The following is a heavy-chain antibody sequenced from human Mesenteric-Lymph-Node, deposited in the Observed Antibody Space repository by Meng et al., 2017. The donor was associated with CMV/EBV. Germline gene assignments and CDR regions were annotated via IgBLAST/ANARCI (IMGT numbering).Heavy chain of an antibody. Sequence: GESLKISCAASGFTFSSYAMSWVRQAPGKGLEWVSAISGSGGSTYYADSVKGRFTISRDSSKNTLYLQMNSLRAEDTAVYYCAREHEGYYFDYWGQGTLVTVSS. V-gene: IGHV3-23*01. CDR2: ISGSGGST. J-gene: IGHJ4*02. CDR1: GFTFSSYA. CDR3: AREHEGYYFDY.